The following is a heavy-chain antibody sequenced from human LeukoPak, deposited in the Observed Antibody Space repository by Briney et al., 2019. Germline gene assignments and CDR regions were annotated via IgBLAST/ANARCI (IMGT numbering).Heavy chain of an antibody. Sequence: PGGSLRLSCAASGFTFSNYTMNWVRQAPGKGLEWISSISSTTSYIYYADSVKGRFTISRDNAKNSLYLQMNSLRAEDTAVYYCARETFYYDNTGHYYSAFEDYWGQGTLVTVSS. CDR2: ISSTTSYI. CDR3: ARETFYYDNTGHYYSAFEDY. V-gene: IGHV3-21*01. D-gene: IGHD3-22*01. J-gene: IGHJ4*02. CDR1: GFTFSNYT.